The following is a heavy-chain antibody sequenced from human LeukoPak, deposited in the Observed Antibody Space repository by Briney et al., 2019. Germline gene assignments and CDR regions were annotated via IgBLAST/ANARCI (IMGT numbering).Heavy chain of an antibody. V-gene: IGHV3-30*02. CDR2: IRYDGSNK. J-gene: IGHJ5*02. CDR3: ARREYDYVWGSYRSNWFDP. Sequence: GGSLRLSCAASGFTFSSYGMHWVRQAPGKGLEWVAFIRYDGSNKYYADSVKGRFTISRDNSKNTLYLQMNSLRAGDTAVYYCARREYDYVWGSYRSNWFDPWGQGTLVTVSS. D-gene: IGHD3-16*02. CDR1: GFTFSSYG.